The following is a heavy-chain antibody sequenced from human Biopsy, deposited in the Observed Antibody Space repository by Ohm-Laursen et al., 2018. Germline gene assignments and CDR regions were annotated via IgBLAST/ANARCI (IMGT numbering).Heavy chain of an antibody. CDR1: GFRFANTG. CDR3: TKNTQWEGSGYLDAFHI. D-gene: IGHD3-22*01. V-gene: IGHV3-9*01. Sequence: SLSLSCSASGFRFANTGMHWVRQGPGKGLEWVAGISWSSDSITYAKSVTGRFTISRDNGENSLYLQMNSLRPEDTALYYCTKNTQWEGSGYLDAFHIWGHGAMVTVSS. J-gene: IGHJ3*02. CDR2: ISWSSDSI.